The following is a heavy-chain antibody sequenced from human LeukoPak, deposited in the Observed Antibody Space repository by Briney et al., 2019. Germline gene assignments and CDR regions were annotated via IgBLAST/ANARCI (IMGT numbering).Heavy chain of an antibody. CDR3: ARDLPVDY. Sequence: GGSLRLSCAASGFTFSSYSINWGRQAPGKGLEWVSYISSSSSTIYYADSVKGRFTISRDNAKNSLYLQMNSLRAEDTAVYYCARDLPVDYWGQGTLVTVSS. V-gene: IGHV3-48*01. CDR2: ISSSSSTI. CDR1: GFTFSSYS. J-gene: IGHJ4*02. D-gene: IGHD4-17*01.